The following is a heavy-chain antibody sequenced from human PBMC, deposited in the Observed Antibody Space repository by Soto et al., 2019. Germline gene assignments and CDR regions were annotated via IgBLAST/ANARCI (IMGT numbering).Heavy chain of an antibody. J-gene: IGHJ4*02. CDR2: IDWDDDK. CDR1: WFSLSTSGMR. CDR3: ARMGYYDSSGYYLDDY. D-gene: IGHD3-22*01. Sequence: SGPALVNPTQTLPLTCTFSWFSLSTSGMRVSWLRQPPGKALEWLARIDWDDDKFYSTSLKTRLTISKDTSKNQVVLTMTNMDPVDTATYYCARMGYYDSSGYYLDDYWGQGTLVTVSS. V-gene: IGHV2-70*04.